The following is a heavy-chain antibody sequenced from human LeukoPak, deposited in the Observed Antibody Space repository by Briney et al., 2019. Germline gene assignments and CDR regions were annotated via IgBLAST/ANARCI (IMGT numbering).Heavy chain of an antibody. D-gene: IGHD6-19*01. Sequence: SETLSLTCTVSGYSISSGYYWGWIRQPPGKGLEWIGSIYHSGSTYYNPSLKSRVTISVDTSKNQFCLKLSSVTAADTAVYYCARYSSGWFDYWGQGALVTVSS. CDR1: GYSISSGYY. V-gene: IGHV4-38-2*02. CDR2: IYHSGST. J-gene: IGHJ4*02. CDR3: ARYSSGWFDY.